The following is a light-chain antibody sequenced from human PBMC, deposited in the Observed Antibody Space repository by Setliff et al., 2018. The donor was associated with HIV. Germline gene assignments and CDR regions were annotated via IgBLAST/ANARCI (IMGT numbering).Light chain of an antibody. Sequence: QSVLTQPASVSGSPGQSITISCTGTSSDVGTYNLVSWYQQHPGKAPKLMISEVSKRPSGVSNRFSGSKSGNTASLTISGLQAEDEADYYCCSYAGSTTYVVFGGGTNVTVL. V-gene: IGLV2-23*02. CDR2: EVS. CDR1: SSDVGTYNL. CDR3: CSYAGSTTYVV. J-gene: IGLJ2*01.